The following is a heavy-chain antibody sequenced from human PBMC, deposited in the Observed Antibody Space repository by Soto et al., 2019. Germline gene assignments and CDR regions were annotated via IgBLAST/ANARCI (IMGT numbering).Heavy chain of an antibody. CDR1: GFSLSTSGVG. Sequence: QITLKESGPTLMKPTQTLTLTCTLSGFSLSTSGVGVGWVRQPPGKALEWLALSYWDDDKRHSPSLKSRLSITKDTSKNQVVLTMTNVDPVDTATYYCAHSLASSSCQNAFDIWGQGTMVTVSS. D-gene: IGHD2-15*01. CDR3: AHSLASSSCQNAFDI. V-gene: IGHV2-5*02. CDR2: SYWDDDK. J-gene: IGHJ3*02.